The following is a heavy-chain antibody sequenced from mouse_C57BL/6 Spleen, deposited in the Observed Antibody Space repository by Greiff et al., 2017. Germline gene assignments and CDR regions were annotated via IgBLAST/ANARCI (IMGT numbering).Heavy chain of an antibody. CDR2: INTGSGGT. D-gene: IGHD2-2*01. J-gene: IGHJ3*01. V-gene: IGHV1-54*01. Sequence: VQGVESGAELVRPGTSVKVSCKASGYAFTNYLIEWVKQRPGQGLEWIGVINTGSGGTNYNEKFKGKATLTADKSSSTAYMQLSSLTSEDSAVYFCAREGGYGYEAWFAYWGQGTLVTVSA. CDR3: AREGGYGYEAWFAY. CDR1: GYAFTNYL.